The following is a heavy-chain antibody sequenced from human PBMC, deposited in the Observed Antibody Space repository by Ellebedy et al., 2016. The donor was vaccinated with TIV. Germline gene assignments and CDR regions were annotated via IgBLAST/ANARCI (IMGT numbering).Heavy chain of an antibody. CDR3: AREGYTSSRCGAHDL. V-gene: IGHV3-23*01. Sequence: GESLKISCEASGFSFGNYVMIWVRQAPGKGLEWVSVISGIDGSTYYADSVKGRFTISLDKSEKTAFLQMNSLRAEDTAEYFCAREGYTSSRCGAHDLWGQGTMVTVS. J-gene: IGHJ3*01. D-gene: IGHD5-12*01. CDR2: ISGIDGST. CDR1: GFSFGNYV.